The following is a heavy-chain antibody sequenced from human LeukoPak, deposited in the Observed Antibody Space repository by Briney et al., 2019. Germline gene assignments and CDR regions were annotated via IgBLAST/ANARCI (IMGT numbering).Heavy chain of an antibody. CDR1: GFTFDDYA. D-gene: IGHD3-22*01. J-gene: IGHJ5*02. CDR2: SSRNSGSI. V-gene: IGHV3-9*03. Sequence: PGGSLRLSCAASGFTFDDYAMHWVRQAPGKGLDWVSGSSRNSGSIGYADSVKGRFTISRDNAKNSLYLQMNSLRAEDMALYYCAKGDSSGYYYNWFDPWGQGTLVTVSS. CDR3: AKGDSSGYYYNWFDP.